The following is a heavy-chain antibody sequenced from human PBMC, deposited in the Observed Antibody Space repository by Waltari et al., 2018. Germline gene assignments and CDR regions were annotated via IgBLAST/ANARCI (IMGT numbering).Heavy chain of an antibody. CDR1: GFSFRSFG. CDR3: AKGAVGGAYSSTFPLDAFDI. J-gene: IGHJ3*02. V-gene: IGHV3-30*18. Sequence: QVQLVESGGGVVQPGRSLRLSCAASGFSFRSFGIHWVRQAPGKGLEWVAVISYDGSNKYYADSVKGRFTISRDNSKNTLFLQMNSLRPEDTAVYYCAKGAVGGAYSSTFPLDAFDIWGQGTMVTVSS. CDR2: ISYDGSNK. D-gene: IGHD6-13*01.